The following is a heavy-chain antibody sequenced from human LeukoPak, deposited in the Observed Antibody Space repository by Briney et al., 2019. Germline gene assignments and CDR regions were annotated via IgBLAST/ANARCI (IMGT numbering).Heavy chain of an antibody. CDR1: GFTFGTYG. V-gene: IGHV3-30*02. Sequence: GGSLRLSCAASGFTFGTYGMHWVRQAPGKGLEWVAFTRYDGSNKDYVDSVKGRLTISRDNSKNTLYLQMNSLRAEDTALYYCAKDDSGNSLDYWGQGTPVTVSS. D-gene: IGHD2/OR15-2a*01. CDR2: TRYDGSNK. CDR3: AKDDSGNSLDY. J-gene: IGHJ4*02.